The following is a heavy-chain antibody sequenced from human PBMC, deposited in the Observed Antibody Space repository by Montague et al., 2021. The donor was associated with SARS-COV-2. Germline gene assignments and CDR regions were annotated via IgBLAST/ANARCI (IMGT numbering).Heavy chain of an antibody. V-gene: IGHV2-70*01. D-gene: IGHD3-22*01. J-gene: IGHJ4*02. CDR2: IDWDDDK. CDR1: GFSLSTSGMC. Sequence: ALVKPTKTLTLTCTFSGFSLSTSGMCVSWIRQPPGKALEWLALIDWDDDKYYSTSLKTRLTISKDTSKNQVVLTMTNMDPVDTATYYCARYYYDSSGYYYFDYWGQGTLVTVSS. CDR3: ARYYYDSSGYYYFDY.